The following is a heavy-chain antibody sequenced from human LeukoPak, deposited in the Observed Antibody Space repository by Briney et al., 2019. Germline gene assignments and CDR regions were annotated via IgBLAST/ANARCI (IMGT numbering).Heavy chain of an antibody. J-gene: IGHJ6*03. CDR1: GFTFSSYW. V-gene: IGHV3-7*03. CDR2: IKQDGSEK. D-gene: IGHD6-19*01. CDR3: VRDGGWYKRGLDYYYYYMDV. Sequence: GGSLRLSCAASGFTFSSYWMSWVRQAPGKGLEWVANIKQDGSEKYYVDSVKGRFTISRDNAKNSLYLQMNSLRAEDTALYYCVRDGGWYKRGLDYYYYYMDVWGKGTTVTVSS.